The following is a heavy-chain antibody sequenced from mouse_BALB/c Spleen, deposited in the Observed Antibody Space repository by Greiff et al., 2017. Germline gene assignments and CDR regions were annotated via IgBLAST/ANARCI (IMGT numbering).Heavy chain of an antibody. CDR3: ARVIYYGNYDV. V-gene: IGHV14-3*02. Sequence: EVQLQESGAELVKPGASVKLSCTASGFNIKDTYMHWVKQRPEQGLEWIGRIDPANGNTKYDPKFQGKATITADTSSNTAYLQLSSLTSEDTAVYYCARVIYYGNYDVWGAGTTVTVSS. CDR1: GFNIKDTY. J-gene: IGHJ1*01. D-gene: IGHD2-1*01. CDR2: IDPANGNT.